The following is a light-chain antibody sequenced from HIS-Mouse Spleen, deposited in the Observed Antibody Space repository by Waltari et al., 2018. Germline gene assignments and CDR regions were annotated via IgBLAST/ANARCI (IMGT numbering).Light chain of an antibody. CDR1: SSDVGGYNY. CDR2: DVS. J-gene: IGLJ2*01. CDR3: SSYTSSSFNVV. V-gene: IGLV2-14*03. Sequence: QSALTQPASVSGSPGQSITISCTGTSSDVGGYNYVSWYQQHPGKAPKIMIYDVSNRPSGGSNRFSGSKAGNTASLTISGLQAEDEADYYCSSYTSSSFNVVFGGGTKLTVL.